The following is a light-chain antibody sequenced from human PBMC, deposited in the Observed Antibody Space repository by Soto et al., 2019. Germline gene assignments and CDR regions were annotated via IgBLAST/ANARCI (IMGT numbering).Light chain of an antibody. Sequence: EKLMSQSPATLSVSPGERVTLSCRASQNIHNHMSWFLQKPGQTPRLLIYDAIIRAADVPARFSGSWSGTEFTLTISSLQSEDFAVYYCQQYNNWPPAITFGQGTRLEI. CDR1: QNIHNH. CDR2: DAI. V-gene: IGKV3-15*01. CDR3: QQYNNWPPAIT. J-gene: IGKJ5*01.